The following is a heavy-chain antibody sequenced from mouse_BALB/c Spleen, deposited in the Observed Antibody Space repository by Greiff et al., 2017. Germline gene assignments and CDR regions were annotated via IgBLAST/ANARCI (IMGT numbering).Heavy chain of an antibody. Sequence: VHLVESGPGLVAPSQSLSITCTVSGFSLTGYGVNWVRQPPGKGLEWLGMIWGDGSTDYNSALKSRLSISKDNSKSQVFLKMNSLQTDDTARYYCARDEGTVVDRHAMDYWGQGTSVTVSS. CDR3: ARDEGTVVDRHAMDY. D-gene: IGHD1-1*01. V-gene: IGHV2-6-7*01. CDR2: IWGDGST. J-gene: IGHJ4*01. CDR1: GFSLTGYG.